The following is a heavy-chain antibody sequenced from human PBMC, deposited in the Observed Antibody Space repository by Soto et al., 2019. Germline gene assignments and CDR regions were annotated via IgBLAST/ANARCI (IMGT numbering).Heavy chain of an antibody. CDR2: IGTAGDT. CDR3: ERSKGNGIAAAGIDY. D-gene: IGHD6-13*01. CDR1: GFTFSSYD. V-gene: IGHV3-13*01. Sequence: GGSLRLSCAASGFTFSSYDMHWVRQATGKGLEWVSAIGTAGDTYYPGSVKGRFTISRENAKNSLYLQMNSLRAGDTAVYYCERSKGNGIAAAGIDYWGQGTLVTVSS. J-gene: IGHJ4*02.